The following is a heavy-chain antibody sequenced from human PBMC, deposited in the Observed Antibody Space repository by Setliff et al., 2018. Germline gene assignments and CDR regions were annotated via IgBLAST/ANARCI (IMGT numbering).Heavy chain of an antibody. CDR2: ISYDGTNK. CDR1: GFSFSHYA. D-gene: IGHD2-2*01. Sequence: GGSLRLSCAASGFSFSHYAMHWVRQAPGKGLEWVALISYDGTNKYYGDSVKGRFTISRDDSENMVYLQMNGLRAEDTSVYYCVKERSSFYGDFWGQGTLVTVSS. CDR3: VKERSSFYGDF. J-gene: IGHJ4*02. V-gene: IGHV3-30*02.